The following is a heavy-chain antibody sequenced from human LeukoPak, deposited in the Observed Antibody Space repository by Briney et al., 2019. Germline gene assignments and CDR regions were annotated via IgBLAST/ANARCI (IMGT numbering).Heavy chain of an antibody. J-gene: IGHJ5*02. CDR3: ARHYGQGWWSSGWNWFDP. CDR1: GGSISSYY. Sequence: SDTLSLTCTVSGGSISSYYWSWIRQPPGKGLEWFGYIYYSGSTNYNPSLKSRVTISVDTSKNQFSLKLSSVTAADTAVYYCARHYGQGWWSSGWNWFDPWGQGTLVTVSS. V-gene: IGHV4-59*08. D-gene: IGHD6-19*01. CDR2: IYYSGST.